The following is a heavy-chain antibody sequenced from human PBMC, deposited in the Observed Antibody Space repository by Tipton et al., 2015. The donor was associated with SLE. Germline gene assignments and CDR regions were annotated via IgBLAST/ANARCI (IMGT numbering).Heavy chain of an antibody. D-gene: IGHD6-19*01. Sequence: QLVQSGAEVKKPGASVTVSCKASGYTFTSYGISWVRQAPGQGLEWMGWISPYNGNTNYAQKLQGRVTMTTDTSTRTAYMELRSLTSDDTALYFCARDVRGSGWFDYWGHGSLVTVSS. J-gene: IGHJ4*01. CDR1: GYTFTSYG. CDR3: ARDVRGSGWFDY. V-gene: IGHV1-18*01. CDR2: ISPYNGNT.